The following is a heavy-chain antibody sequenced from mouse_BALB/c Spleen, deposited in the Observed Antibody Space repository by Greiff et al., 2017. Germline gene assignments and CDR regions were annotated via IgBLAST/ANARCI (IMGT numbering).Heavy chain of an antibody. V-gene: IGHV1S135*01. CDR1: GYSFTDYN. Sequence: LVESGPELVTPGASVTVSCTASGYSFTDYNMYWVQQSPGKRLEWIGYINPYNGGTSYNQQFKGKATLTVDKSSRTAFMQLNSLTSEDSAVYYCARWCDDYGPLYAMDYWGQGTSVTVSS. CDR3: ARWCDDYGPLYAMDY. D-gene: IGHD2-4*01. CDR2: INPYNGGT. J-gene: IGHJ4*01.